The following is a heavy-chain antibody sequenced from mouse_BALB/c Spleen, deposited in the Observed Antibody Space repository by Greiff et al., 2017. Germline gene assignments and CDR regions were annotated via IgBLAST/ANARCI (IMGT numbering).Heavy chain of an antibody. CDR1: GFTFTDYY. D-gene: IGHD1-2*01. CDR3: ARDNYGYNYAMDY. J-gene: IGHJ4*01. Sequence: EVMLVESGGGLVQPGGSLRLSCATSGFTFTDYYMSWVRQPPGKALEWLGFIRNKANGYTTEYSASVKGRFTISRDNSQSILYLQMNTLRAEDSATYYCARDNYGYNYAMDYWGQGTSVTVSA. CDR2: IRNKANGYTT. V-gene: IGHV7-3*02.